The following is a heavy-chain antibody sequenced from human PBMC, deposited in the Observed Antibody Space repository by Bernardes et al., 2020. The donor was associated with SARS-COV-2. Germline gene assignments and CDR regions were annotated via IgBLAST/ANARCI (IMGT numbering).Heavy chain of an antibody. D-gene: IGHD3-10*01. J-gene: IGHJ6*02. V-gene: IGHV4-59*01. Sequence: SESLSLTCTVSGGSISTYYWSWIRQPPGKGLEWIGYIYHSGSTNYNPSLQSRVTIAVDTSKNQFSLKLTDVTAADTAVYYCATGVQGVIITPPYYYGMDVWGQGATVTVSS. CDR3: ATGVQGVIITPPYYYGMDV. CDR2: IYHSGST. CDR1: GGSISTYY.